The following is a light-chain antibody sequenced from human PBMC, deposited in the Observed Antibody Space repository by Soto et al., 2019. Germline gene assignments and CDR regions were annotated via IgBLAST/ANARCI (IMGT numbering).Light chain of an antibody. CDR3: MQGTLWPWT. CDR2: KIS. J-gene: IGKJ1*01. CDR1: LSLVDSGGNTY. V-gene: IGKV2-30*01. Sequence: VVMTQSPLSLPVTLGQPASISCTSSLSLVDSGGNTYFNWYQQRPGQPPRRLIYKISNRESGVPARFSASGSGTDFTLRISRVEAEDLGVYYCMQGTLWPWTFGQGTKVDIK.